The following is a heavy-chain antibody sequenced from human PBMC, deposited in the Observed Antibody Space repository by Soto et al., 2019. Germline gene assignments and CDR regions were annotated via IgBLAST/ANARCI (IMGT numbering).Heavy chain of an antibody. D-gene: IGHD2-15*01. CDR1: GGSISSSSYY. J-gene: IGHJ4*02. Sequence: SETLSLTCTVSGGSISSSSYYWGWIRQPPGKGLEWIGSIYYSGSTYYNPSLKSRVTISVDTSKNQFSLKLSSVTAADAAVYYCARRTILGYCSGGSCYPPWYFDYWGQGTLVTVSS. CDR2: IYYSGST. CDR3: ARRTILGYCSGGSCYPPWYFDY. V-gene: IGHV4-39*01.